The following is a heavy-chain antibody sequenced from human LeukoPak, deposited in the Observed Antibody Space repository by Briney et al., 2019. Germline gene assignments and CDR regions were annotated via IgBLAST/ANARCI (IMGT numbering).Heavy chain of an antibody. D-gene: IGHD1-26*01. Sequence: PSETLSLPCSVSGASINGFFWNWLRPPPDKGLEWIGYLSHRGATTSNPTLKSRVSITIDTSKSQISLTMTSVTAADSALYYCARDRRGSFYTFDLWGPGTTVSVS. J-gene: IGHJ6*02. CDR2: LSHRGAT. V-gene: IGHV4-59*01. CDR1: GASINGFF. CDR3: ARDRRGSFYTFDL.